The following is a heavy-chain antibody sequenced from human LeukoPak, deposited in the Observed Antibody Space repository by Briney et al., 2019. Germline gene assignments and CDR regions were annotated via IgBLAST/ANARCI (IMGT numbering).Heavy chain of an antibody. CDR2: ISWNSDTI. CDR3: TRMDV. J-gene: IGHJ6*02. V-gene: IGHV3-9*01. CDR1: GFMFDEYN. Sequence: GGSLRLSCVASGFMFDEYNMDWVRQAPGKGLEWVSGISWNSDTIGYAESVKGRFTISRDNAKSSLHLQMNSLRPEDTALYFCTRMDVWGQGTTVTVSS.